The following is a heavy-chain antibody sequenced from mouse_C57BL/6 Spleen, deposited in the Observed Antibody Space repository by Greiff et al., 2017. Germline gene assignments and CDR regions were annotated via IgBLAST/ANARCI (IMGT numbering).Heavy chain of an antibody. CDR3: ARSGNYYSSSSFAY. J-gene: IGHJ3*01. CDR2: INPNNGGT. D-gene: IGHD1-1*01. Sequence: EVQLQQSGPELVKPGASVKISCKASGYTFTDYYMNWVKQSHGKSLEWIGDINPNNGGTSYNQKFKGKATLTVDKSSSTAYMELRSLTSVDSAVYYCARSGNYYSSSSFAYWGQGTLVTVSA. CDR1: GYTFTDYY. V-gene: IGHV1-26*01.